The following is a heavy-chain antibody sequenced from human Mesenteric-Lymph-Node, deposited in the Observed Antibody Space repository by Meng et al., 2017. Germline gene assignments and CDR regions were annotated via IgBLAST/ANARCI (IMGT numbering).Heavy chain of an antibody. J-gene: IGHJ3*02. D-gene: IGHD3-22*01. CDR2: IYHSGST. CDR3: ARDLINAPVYDSSLDAFDI. CDR1: GYSISSGYY. V-gene: IGHV4-38-2*02. Sequence: SETLSLTCTVSGYSISSGYYWGWIRQPPGKGLEWIGSIYHSGSTYYNPSLKSRVTISVDTSKNQFSLKLSSVTAADTAVYYCARDLINAPVYDSSLDAFDIWGQGTMVTVSS.